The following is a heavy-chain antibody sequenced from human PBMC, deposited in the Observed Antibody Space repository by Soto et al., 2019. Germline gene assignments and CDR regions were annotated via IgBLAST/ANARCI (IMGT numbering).Heavy chain of an antibody. D-gene: IGHD2-2*01. V-gene: IGHV3-23*01. J-gene: IGHJ4*02. Sequence: GSLRLSCVASGFTFSSYGMSWVRQAPGKGLEWVSSISGSGGRTYYADSAKGRFTISRDNSKSTLYLQLSSLRVEDTAVYYCAQDLKDVFVLPTSCASTSCYGNFDYWGQG. CDR2: ISGSGGRT. CDR3: AQDLKDVFVLPTSCASTSCYGNFDY. CDR1: GFTFSSYG.